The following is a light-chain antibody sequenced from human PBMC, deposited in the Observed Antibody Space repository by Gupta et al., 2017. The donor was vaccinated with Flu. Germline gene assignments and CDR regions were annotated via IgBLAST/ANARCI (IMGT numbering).Light chain of an antibody. CDR2: DVH. Sequence: SLIPPRPVSASPGQSFTISCTGTSSDIGGHDYVSWYQQNPGTAPKLLIYDVHYRPSRVPDRFSASKSGNTASLTISGLQAEDEGDYYCSSYGGNYVHVFGSGTKVTVL. CDR1: SSDIGGHDY. V-gene: IGLV2-11*01. CDR3: SSYGGNYVHV. J-gene: IGLJ1*01.